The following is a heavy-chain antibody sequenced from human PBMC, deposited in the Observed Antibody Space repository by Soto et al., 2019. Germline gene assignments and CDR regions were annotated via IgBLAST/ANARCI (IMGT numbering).Heavy chain of an antibody. CDR3: ARDRGVTDIDY. D-gene: IGHD2-21*02. V-gene: IGHV3-33*01. Sequence: GGSLRLSCAASGFTFSSYGMHWVRQAPGKGLEWVAVIWYDGSNKYYADSVKGRFTISRDNSKNTLYLQMNSLRAEDTAVYYCARDRGVTDIDYWGQGTLVTVSS. CDR2: IWYDGSNK. CDR1: GFTFSSYG. J-gene: IGHJ4*02.